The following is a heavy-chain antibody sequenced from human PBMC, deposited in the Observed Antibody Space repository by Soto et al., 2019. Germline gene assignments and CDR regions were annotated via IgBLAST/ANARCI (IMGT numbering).Heavy chain of an antibody. J-gene: IGHJ6*02. CDR3: AKIITGTTLYGMDV. D-gene: IGHD1-7*01. V-gene: IGHV3-30*18. Sequence: PGGSLRLSCAASGFTFSSYGMHWVRQSPGKGLEWVAVISYDGSNKYHADSVKGRFTISRDNSKNTLYLQMNSLRAEDTAVYYCAKIITGTTLYGMDVWGQGTTVTVSS. CDR2: ISYDGSNK. CDR1: GFTFSSYG.